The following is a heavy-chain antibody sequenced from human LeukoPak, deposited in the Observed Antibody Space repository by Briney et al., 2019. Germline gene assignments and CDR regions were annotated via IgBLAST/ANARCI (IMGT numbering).Heavy chain of an antibody. CDR3: ARGIQLWSHYL. CDR2: INHSGST. CDR1: VGSFSGYN. J-gene: IGHJ4*02. Sequence: PSEIPSLTCAVYVGSFSGYNWSWIRQPPWKGLEWIAEINHSGSTNYNPSLKSRVTISVDTSKNQFSLKLSSVTAADTAVYYCARGIQLWSHYLWGQGTLVTVSS. V-gene: IGHV4-34*01. D-gene: IGHD5-18*01.